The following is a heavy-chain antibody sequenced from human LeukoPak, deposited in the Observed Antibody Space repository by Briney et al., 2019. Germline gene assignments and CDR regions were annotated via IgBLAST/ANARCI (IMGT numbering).Heavy chain of an antibody. CDR1: GFTFSSYS. CDR2: ISSSSSTI. V-gene: IGHV3-48*04. Sequence: PGGSLRLSCAASGFTFSSYSMNWVRQAPGKGLEWVSYISSSSSTIYYADSVKGRFTISRDNAKNSLYLQMNSLRAEDTAVYYCARGIRRSSWYYYYGMDVWGQGTTVTVSS. J-gene: IGHJ6*02. D-gene: IGHD6-13*01. CDR3: ARGIRRSSWYYYYGMDV.